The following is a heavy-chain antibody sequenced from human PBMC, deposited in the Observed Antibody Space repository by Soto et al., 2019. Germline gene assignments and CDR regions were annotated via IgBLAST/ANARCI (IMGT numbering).Heavy chain of an antibody. CDR2: ILYDGTNK. Sequence: QVQLVESGGGGVQPGRSLRLSCAASGFTFRSYAMHWVRQAPGKGLEWVALILYDGTNKYYADSVKGRFTISRDNSKNSLCLHMNGLRPEDTAVYSCARAPQYCSDGTCYSANWLDPWGQGTLVTVSS. CDR3: ARAPQYCSDGTCYSANWLDP. V-gene: IGHV3-30-3*01. J-gene: IGHJ5*02. D-gene: IGHD2-15*01. CDR1: GFTFRSYA.